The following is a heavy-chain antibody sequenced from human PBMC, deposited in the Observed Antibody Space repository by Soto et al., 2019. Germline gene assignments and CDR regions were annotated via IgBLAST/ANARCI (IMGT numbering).Heavy chain of an antibody. Sequence: QVQLVQSGAEVKKPGASVKVSCKASGYTFTSYYMHWVRQAPGQGLVWMGIINPSGGSTSYAQKCQGRVTMTRDTSTSTVYMELSSLRSEDTAVYYCARVSAVAGTPYYYYGMDVWGQGTTVTVSS. V-gene: IGHV1-46*01. CDR3: ARVSAVAGTPYYYYGMDV. D-gene: IGHD6-19*01. CDR1: GYTFTSYY. CDR2: INPSGGST. J-gene: IGHJ6*02.